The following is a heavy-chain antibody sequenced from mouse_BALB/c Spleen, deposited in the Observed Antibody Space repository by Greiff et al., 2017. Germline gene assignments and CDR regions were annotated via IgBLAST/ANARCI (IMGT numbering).Heavy chain of an antibody. CDR1: GFSLTSYG. CDR3: ARDYYGNYWYFDV. J-gene: IGHJ1*01. CDR2: IWAGGST. D-gene: IGHD2-1*01. Sequence: VQLVESGPGLVAPSQSLSITCTVSGFSLTSYGVHWVRQPPGKGLEWLGVIWAGGSTNYNSALMSRLSISKDNSKSQVFLKMDSLQTDDTAMYYCARDYYGNYWYFDVWGAGTTVTVSS. V-gene: IGHV2-9*02.